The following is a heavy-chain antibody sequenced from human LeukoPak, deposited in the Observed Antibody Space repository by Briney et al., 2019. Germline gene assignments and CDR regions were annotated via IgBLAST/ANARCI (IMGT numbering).Heavy chain of an antibody. Sequence: SETLSLTCTVSGGSISSGGYYWSWIRQHPGKGLEWIGYIYYSGSTYYNPSLKSRVTISVDTSKNQFSLKLSSVTAADTAVYYCARDLASPYSSSWFDYWGQGTLVTVSS. J-gene: IGHJ4*02. D-gene: IGHD6-13*01. CDR2: IYYSGST. CDR3: ARDLASPYSSSWFDY. V-gene: IGHV4-31*03. CDR1: GGSISSGGYY.